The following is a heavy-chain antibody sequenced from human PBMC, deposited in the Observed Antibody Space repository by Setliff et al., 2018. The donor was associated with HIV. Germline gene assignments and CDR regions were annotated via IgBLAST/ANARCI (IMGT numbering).Heavy chain of an antibody. CDR2: VSPSSIVT. Sequence: PGGSLRLSCAASGFTFSSYSMNWVRQTPERGLEWVSAVSPSSIVTCYADSVKGRFTVSRDDSNNMLFLQMSSLGPEDTALYYCAKPTSGLYPRAFDLWGQGTLVTVSS. D-gene: IGHD1-26*01. CDR1: GFTFSSYS. CDR3: AKPTSGLYPRAFDL. V-gene: IGHV3-23*01. J-gene: IGHJ3*01.